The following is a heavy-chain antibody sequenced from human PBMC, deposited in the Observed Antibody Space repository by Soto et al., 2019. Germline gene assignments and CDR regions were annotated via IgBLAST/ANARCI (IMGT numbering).Heavy chain of an antibody. D-gene: IGHD3-22*01. V-gene: IGHV3-33*01. CDR2: IWYDGSNK. Sequence: QVQLVESGGGVVQPGRSLRLSCAASGFTFSNYGMHWVRQAPGKGLEWVAVIWYDGSNKYYADSVKGRFTISRDNSKNTLYLQMNSLRAEDTAVYYCARSPRGYSDWYFDLWGRGTLVTVSS. CDR1: GFTFSNYG. CDR3: ARSPRGYSDWYFDL. J-gene: IGHJ2*01.